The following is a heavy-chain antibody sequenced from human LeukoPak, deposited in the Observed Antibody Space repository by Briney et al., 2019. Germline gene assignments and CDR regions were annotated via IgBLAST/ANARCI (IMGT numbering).Heavy chain of an antibody. CDR1: GGSISSSNW. V-gene: IGHV4-4*02. CDR2: IYHSGST. CDR3: ARFGESAAGTLPVDY. Sequence: SETLSLTCAVSGGSISSSNWWSWVRQPPGKGLEWIGEIYHSGSTNYNPSLKSRVTISVDRSKNQFSLNLRSVTAADTAAYYCARFGESAAGTLPVDYWGQGTLVTVSS. J-gene: IGHJ4*02. D-gene: IGHD6-13*01.